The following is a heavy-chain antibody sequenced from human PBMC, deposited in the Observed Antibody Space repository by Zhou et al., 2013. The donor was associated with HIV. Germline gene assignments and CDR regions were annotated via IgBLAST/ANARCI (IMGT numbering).Heavy chain of an antibody. CDR3: AADRLYASSSVDAFDI. CDR1: GYTLTDLS. Sequence: QVQLLQSGPEVKPPGASVKVSCKVFGYTLTDLSIHWVRHVPTKGLEWVGGFDPEKGRTIIAEKFQGRVTLSEQISTDTAHMDLSGLRSEDTAVYFCAADRLYASSSVDAFDIWGQGTMVTVSS. D-gene: IGHD6-6*01. J-gene: IGHJ3*02. V-gene: IGHV1-24*01. CDR2: FDPEKGRT.